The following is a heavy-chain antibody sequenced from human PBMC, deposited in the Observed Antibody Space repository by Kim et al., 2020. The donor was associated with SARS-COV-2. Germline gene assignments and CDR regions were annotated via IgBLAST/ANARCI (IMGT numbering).Heavy chain of an antibody. D-gene: IGHD3-22*01. CDR3: ASNKYYYDSSGYWDYNWFDP. CDR2: ISAYNGNT. Sequence: ASVKVSCKASGYTFTSYGISWVRQAPGQGLEWMGWISAYNGNTNYAQKLQGRVTMTTDTSTSTAYMELRSLRSDDTAVYYCASNKYYYDSSGYWDYNWFDPWGQGTLVTVSS. CDR1: GYTFTSYG. V-gene: IGHV1-18*01. J-gene: IGHJ5*02.